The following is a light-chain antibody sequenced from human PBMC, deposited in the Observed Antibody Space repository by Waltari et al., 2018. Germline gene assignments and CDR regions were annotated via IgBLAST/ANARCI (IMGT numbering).Light chain of an antibody. CDR2: DVT. CDR3: CSYAGSSSLV. Sequence: SALPQPASVSGSPGQSITISCTGTSSDIGPYNYVPWYQQYPGKAPKLMIYDVTKRPSGVSDRFSGSKSGNTASLTISGLQAEDEADYYCCSYAGSSSLVFGGGTKLTVL. CDR1: SSDIGPYNY. J-gene: IGLJ2*01. V-gene: IGLV2-23*02.